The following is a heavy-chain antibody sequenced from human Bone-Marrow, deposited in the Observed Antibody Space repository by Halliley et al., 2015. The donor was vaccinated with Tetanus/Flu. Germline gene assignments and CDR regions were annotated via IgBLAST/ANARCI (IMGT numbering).Heavy chain of an antibody. J-gene: IGHJ4*02. Sequence: LSLTCAASGFTFSGYEMNWVRQAPGKGLEWVAYISTGGTIIYYADSVKGRFTISRDNDKSSVYLQLDSVRAEDTAVYFCAREGDYGDYLRYWGQGTLVAVSS. V-gene: IGHV3-48*03. CDR2: ISTGGTII. CDR1: GFTFSGYE. CDR3: AREGDYGDYLRY. D-gene: IGHD4-17*01.